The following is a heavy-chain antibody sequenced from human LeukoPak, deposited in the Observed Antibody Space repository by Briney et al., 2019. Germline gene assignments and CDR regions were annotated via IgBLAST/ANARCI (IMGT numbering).Heavy chain of an antibody. J-gene: IGHJ3*02. CDR2: ISGSGGST. Sequence: GGSLRPSCAASGSTFSSYAMSWVRQAPGKGLEWVSAISGSGGSTYYADSVKGRITIYRDNTKNTLNLQTNSLRAGDTTVYYCAKERMRGNGRNAFDRWGQGTMVTVSS. CDR1: GSTFSSYA. CDR3: AKERMRGNGRNAFDR. V-gene: IGHV3-23*01. D-gene: IGHD1-1*01.